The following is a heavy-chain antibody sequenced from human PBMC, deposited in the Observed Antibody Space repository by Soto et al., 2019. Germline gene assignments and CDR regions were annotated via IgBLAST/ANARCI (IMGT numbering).Heavy chain of an antibody. V-gene: IGHV3-53*04. D-gene: IGHD5-12*01. J-gene: IGHJ6*03. CDR2: IYSGGST. Sequence: GGSLRLSCAASGFTVSSNYMSWVRQAPGKGLEWVSVIYSGGSTYYADSVKGRFTISRHNSKNTLYLQMNSLRAEDTAVYYCAREKVATITRYYYYMDVWGKGTTVTVSS. CDR3: AREKVATITRYYYYMDV. CDR1: GFTVSSNY.